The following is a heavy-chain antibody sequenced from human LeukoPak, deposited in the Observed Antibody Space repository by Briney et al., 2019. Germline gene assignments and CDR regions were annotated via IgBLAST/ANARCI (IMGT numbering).Heavy chain of an antibody. CDR3: AKEYYYGSGSYYVWDRYFGY. CDR1: GFTLSSHA. V-gene: IGHV3-23*01. Sequence: GGALRLSCAAPGFTLSSHALGWVRQAPGEGLEWGSTISGSGGSTYYADSVKGRFTISRDNSKNTLYLQMNSLRAEYTAVYYCAKEYYYGSGSYYVWDRYFGYWGQGTMVPVS. CDR2: ISGSGGST. D-gene: IGHD3-10*01. J-gene: IGHJ4*03.